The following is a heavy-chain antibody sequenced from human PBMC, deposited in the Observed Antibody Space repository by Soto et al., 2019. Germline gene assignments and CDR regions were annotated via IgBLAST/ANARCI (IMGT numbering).Heavy chain of an antibody. D-gene: IGHD3-22*01. CDR1: GYTFTSYG. V-gene: IGHV1-18*04. Sequence: AAVQGPCKASGYTFTSYGISWVRQAPGQGLECMGWISPHNGNTTYPQKFQGRVTMTTDTSTSTAYMELRSLRSDDTAVYYCARGADSSGYLTYYYYYGMDVWGQGTTVTVSS. J-gene: IGHJ6*02. CDR2: ISPHNGNT. CDR3: ARGADSSGYLTYYYYYGMDV.